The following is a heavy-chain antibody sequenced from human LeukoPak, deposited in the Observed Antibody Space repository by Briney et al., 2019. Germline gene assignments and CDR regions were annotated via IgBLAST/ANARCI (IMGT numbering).Heavy chain of an antibody. D-gene: IGHD1-26*01. CDR3: ARGVYSGSYALMSDFDY. CDR1: GYTFTSYG. J-gene: IGHJ4*02. CDR2: ISAYNGNT. Sequence: VASVKVSCKASGYTFTSYGISWVRQAPGQGLEWMGWISAYNGNTNYAQKPQGRVTMTTDTSTSTAYMELRSLRSDDTAVYYCARGVYSGSYALMSDFDYWGQGTLVTVSS. V-gene: IGHV1-18*01.